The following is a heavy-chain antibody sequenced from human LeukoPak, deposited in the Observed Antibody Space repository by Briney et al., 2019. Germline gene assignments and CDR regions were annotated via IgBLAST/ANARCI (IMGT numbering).Heavy chain of an antibody. CDR2: ISWDGGST. CDR1: GFTFDDYT. CDR3: AKAGHYDILSDYYLSGMDV. Sequence: GGSLRLSCAASGFTFDDYTMHWVRQAPGKGLEWVSLISWDGGSTYYADSVKGRFAISRDNSKNTLYLQMNSLRAEDTAVYYCAKAGHYDILSDYYLSGMDVWGQGTTVTVSS. J-gene: IGHJ6*02. V-gene: IGHV3-43*01. D-gene: IGHD3-9*01.